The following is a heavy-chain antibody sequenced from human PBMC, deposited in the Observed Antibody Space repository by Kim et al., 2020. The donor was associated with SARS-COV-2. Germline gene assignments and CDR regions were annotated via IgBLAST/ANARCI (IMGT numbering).Heavy chain of an antibody. V-gene: IGHV3-53*01. J-gene: IGHJ4*02. CDR3: ARERRGGYFDY. Sequence: YSAESGKGRFTISRDNSKTPLYLQMNSLRAEDTAVYYCARERRGGYFDYWGQGTLVTVSS.